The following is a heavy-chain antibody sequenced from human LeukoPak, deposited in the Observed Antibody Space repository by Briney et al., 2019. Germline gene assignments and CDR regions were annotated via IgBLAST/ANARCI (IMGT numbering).Heavy chain of an antibody. CDR3: ARGGSPVDTAIEVAYY. CDR2: MNPNSGNT. CDR1: GYTFTSYD. J-gene: IGHJ4*02. Sequence: GASVKVSCKASGYTFTSYDINWVRQATGQGLEWMGWMNPNSGNTGYAQKFQGRVTMTRNNSISTAYMELSSLRSEDTAVYYCARGGSPVDTAIEVAYYWGQGTLVTVSS. D-gene: IGHD5-18*01. V-gene: IGHV1-8*01.